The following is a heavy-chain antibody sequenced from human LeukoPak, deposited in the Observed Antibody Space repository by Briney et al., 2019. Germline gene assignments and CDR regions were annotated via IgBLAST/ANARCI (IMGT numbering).Heavy chain of an antibody. Sequence: SETLSLTCIVSSDSMTSYFWSWIRQPPGKGLEWIGYVYHSGSTSYNPSLKSRVSISEDTSKNQFSLKLSSVTAADTAVYFCARANPNWNPPDYWGKGTLVTVAS. J-gene: IGHJ4*02. V-gene: IGHV4-59*08. D-gene: IGHD1-1*01. CDR1: SDSMTSYF. CDR2: VYHSGST. CDR3: ARANPNWNPPDY.